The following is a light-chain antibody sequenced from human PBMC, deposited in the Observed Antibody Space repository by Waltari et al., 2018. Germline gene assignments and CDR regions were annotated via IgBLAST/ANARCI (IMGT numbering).Light chain of an antibody. CDR3: LQYNSSPWT. Sequence: DIQMTQSQSSLSASVGDTVTSTCRASQSISSWLDWFQQKPGKAPKVLIYKASSLQSGVPSRFSGSGSGTDFTLTISSLQPEDFATYYCLQYNSSPWTFGQGTKVEI. CDR1: QSISSW. J-gene: IGKJ1*01. V-gene: IGKV1-5*03. CDR2: KAS.